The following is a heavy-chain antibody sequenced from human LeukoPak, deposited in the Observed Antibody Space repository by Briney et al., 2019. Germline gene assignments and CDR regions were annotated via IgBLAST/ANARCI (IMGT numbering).Heavy chain of an antibody. V-gene: IGHV4-34*01. D-gene: IGHD2-2*01. CDR3: ARGRDIVVVPAAMSFDY. Sequence: SETLSLTCAVYGGSFSGYYWSWIRQPPGRGLEWIGEINHSGSTNYNPSLKSRVTISVDTSKNQFSLKLSSVTAADTAVYYCARGRDIVVVPAAMSFDYWGQGTLVTVSS. CDR1: GGSFSGYY. CDR2: INHSGST. J-gene: IGHJ4*02.